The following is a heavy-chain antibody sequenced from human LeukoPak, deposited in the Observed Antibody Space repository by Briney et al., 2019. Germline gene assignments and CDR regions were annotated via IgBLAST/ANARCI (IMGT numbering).Heavy chain of an antibody. J-gene: IGHJ5*02. Sequence: GGSLRLSCAASGFTLSIYWMSWVRQAPGKGLEWVANIKQDGSESHYVDSVKGRFTISRDNVKNSLYLQMNSLRAEDTAVYYCAAGDTQTPWGQGTLVTVSS. D-gene: IGHD3-16*01. CDR1: GFTLSIYW. CDR2: IKQDGSES. V-gene: IGHV3-7*01. CDR3: AAGDTQTP.